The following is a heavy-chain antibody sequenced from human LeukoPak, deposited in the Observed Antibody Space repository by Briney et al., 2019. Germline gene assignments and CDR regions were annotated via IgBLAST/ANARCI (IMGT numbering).Heavy chain of an antibody. J-gene: IGHJ6*03. CDR3: ARALTYYDFWSGHHPGSYYMDV. D-gene: IGHD3-3*01. CDR1: GYSISSGYY. V-gene: IGHV4-38-2*01. CDR2: IYHSGST. Sequence: PSETLSLTCAVSGYSISSGYYWGWIRQPPGKGLEWLGRIYHSGSTYYNPSLKSRVTISVDTSKNQFSLKLSSVTAADTAVYYCARALTYYDFWSGHHPGSYYMDVWGKGTTVTVSS.